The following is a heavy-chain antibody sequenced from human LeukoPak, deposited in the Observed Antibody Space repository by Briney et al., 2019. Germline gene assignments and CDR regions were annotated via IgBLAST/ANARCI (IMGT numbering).Heavy chain of an antibody. CDR3: ATPPVRYCSGGSCSRRGWFDP. CDR1: GYTLTELS. V-gene: IGHV1-24*01. Sequence: ASVKVSCKVSGYTLTELSMHWVRQAPGKGLEWMGGFDPEDGETIYAQKFQGRVTMTEDTSTDTAYMELSSLRSEDTAVYYCATPPVRYCSGGSCSRRGWFDPWGQGTLVTVSS. D-gene: IGHD2-15*01. CDR2: FDPEDGET. J-gene: IGHJ5*02.